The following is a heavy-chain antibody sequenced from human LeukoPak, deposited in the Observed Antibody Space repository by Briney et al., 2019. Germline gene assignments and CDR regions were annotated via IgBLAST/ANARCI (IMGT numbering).Heavy chain of an antibody. D-gene: IGHD3-22*01. CDR3: ARGELGDSSGFSFFDY. CDR1: RGTFSCYG. J-gene: IGHJ4*02. V-gene: IGHV1-69*05. CDR2: VIAIFGRV. Sequence: GSSVKVSCKASRGTFSCYGISWARHAPGQGLEWMGGVIAIFGRVKYGQKFQGRATITTDESTSTAYMELSSLTSEDTGVYYCARGELGDSSGFSFFDYWGQGTLVTVSS.